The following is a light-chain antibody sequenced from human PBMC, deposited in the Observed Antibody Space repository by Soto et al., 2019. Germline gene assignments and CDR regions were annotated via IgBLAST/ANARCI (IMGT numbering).Light chain of an antibody. Sequence: DIQMTQSPSTLSASVGDRVTITCGASQSISSWLAWYQQKPGKAPKLLIYLASSLESGVPSRFSGSGSGTEFTLTISSLQPDDFATYYCQQYDSYSRTFGQGTKVDIK. CDR3: QQYDSYSRT. V-gene: IGKV1-5*03. J-gene: IGKJ2*01. CDR2: LAS. CDR1: QSISSW.